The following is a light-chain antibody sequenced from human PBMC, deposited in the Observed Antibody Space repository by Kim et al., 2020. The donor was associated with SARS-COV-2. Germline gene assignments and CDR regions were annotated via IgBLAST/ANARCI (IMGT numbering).Light chain of an antibody. J-gene: IGKJ4*01. CDR2: GAS. CDR1: QNVNSN. CDR3: QQYNNWPRT. V-gene: IGKV3-15*01. Sequence: EIAMTQSPAPLSVSPGERATLSCRASQNVNSNLVWYQQKPGQAPRLLIYGASARATGIPDRFSGSGSGTEFTLTIRSLQPEDFAIYYCQQYNNWPRTFGGGTKVEI.